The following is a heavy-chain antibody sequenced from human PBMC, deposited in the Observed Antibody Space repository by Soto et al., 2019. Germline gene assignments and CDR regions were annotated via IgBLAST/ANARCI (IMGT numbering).Heavy chain of an antibody. CDR2: IYYSGST. V-gene: IGHV4-59*08. D-gene: IGHD5-12*01. Sequence: SETLSLTCTVSGGSISSYYWSWIRQPPGKGLEWIGYIYYSGSTNYNPSLKSRVTISVDTSKNQFSLKLPSVTAADTAVYYCARLSRGYSGYEVSEGDFDYWGQGTLVTVSS. CDR3: ARLSRGYSGYEVSEGDFDY. CDR1: GGSISSYY. J-gene: IGHJ4*02.